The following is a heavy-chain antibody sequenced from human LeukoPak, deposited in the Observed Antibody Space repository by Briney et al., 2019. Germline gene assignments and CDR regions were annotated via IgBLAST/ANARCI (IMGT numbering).Heavy chain of an antibody. D-gene: IGHD3-10*01. CDR1: GYTFTSYD. CDR3: ALGALWFGYTTYGMDV. V-gene: IGHV1-8*01. Sequence: GASVKVSCKASGYTFTSYDINWVRQATGQGLEWMGWMNPNSGNTGYAQKFQGRVTMTRNTSISTAYMELSSLRSEDTAVYYCALGALWFGYTTYGMDVWGQGTTVTVSS. J-gene: IGHJ6*02. CDR2: MNPNSGNT.